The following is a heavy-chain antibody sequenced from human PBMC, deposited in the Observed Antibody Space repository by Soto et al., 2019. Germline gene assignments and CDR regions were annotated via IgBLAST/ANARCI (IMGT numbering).Heavy chain of an antibody. CDR2: ISTYNGNT. D-gene: IGHD2-15*01. Sequence: ASVKVSCKTSGYTFTSYGITWVRQAPGQGLEWMGWISTYNGNTNFAQKLQGRVTMTTDTSTSTAYMELKSLRSDDTAVYYCSRRVTAGEFDSWGQATLVTASS. CDR1: GYTFTSYG. J-gene: IGHJ4*02. V-gene: IGHV1-18*01. CDR3: SRRVTAGEFDS.